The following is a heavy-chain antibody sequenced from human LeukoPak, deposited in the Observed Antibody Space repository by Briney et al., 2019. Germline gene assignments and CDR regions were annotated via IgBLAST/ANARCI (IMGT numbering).Heavy chain of an antibody. J-gene: IGHJ4*02. D-gene: IGHD6-13*01. CDR2: VNTDSSDI. CDR3: ARGGQQLADY. V-gene: IGHV3-21*05. CDR1: GFTFSRYA. Sequence: GGSLRLSCAASGFTFSRYAMNWVRQAPGKGLEWVSYVNTDSSDIHYADSVKGRFTISRDNARNTLYLQMNSLRAEDTAVYYCARGGQQLADYWGQGTLVTVSS.